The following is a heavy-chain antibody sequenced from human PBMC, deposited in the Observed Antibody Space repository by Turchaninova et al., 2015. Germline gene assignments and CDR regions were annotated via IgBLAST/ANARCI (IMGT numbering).Heavy chain of an antibody. J-gene: IGHJ6*02. Sequence: QVVLQQSGPGLVKHSQTLSLTCAISGDSVSTHSAGWIWIRPSPSSGLEWLGRTYCRSKWFSHYAESVKSRITINPDTSKNQFSLQLNAVGPADTAVYYCARRVTGYGMDVWGQGTTVTVSS. D-gene: IGHD2-21*02. V-gene: IGHV6-1*01. CDR2: TYCRSKWFS. CDR3: ARRVTGYGMDV. CDR1: GDSVSTHSAG.